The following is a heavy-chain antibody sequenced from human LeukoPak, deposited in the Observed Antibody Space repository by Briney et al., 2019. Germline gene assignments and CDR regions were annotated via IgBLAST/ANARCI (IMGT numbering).Heavy chain of an antibody. V-gene: IGHV1-2*02. J-gene: IGHJ4*02. CDR3: ARDRIFGSGSYYSALDY. D-gene: IGHD3-10*01. CDR2: INPNSGGT. Sequence: ASVKVSCKASGYTFTGCYMHWVRQAPGQGLEWMGWINPNSGGTNYAQKFQGRVTMTRDTSISTAYMELSRLRSDDTAVYYCARDRIFGSGSYYSALDYWGQGTLVTVSS. CDR1: GYTFTGCY.